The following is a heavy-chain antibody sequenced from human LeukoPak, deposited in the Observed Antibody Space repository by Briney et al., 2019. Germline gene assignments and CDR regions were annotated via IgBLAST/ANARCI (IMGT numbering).Heavy chain of an antibody. CDR1: GYTFTSYG. D-gene: IGHD6-13*01. CDR3: ARWVKGSSSWYPRYYYYYYMDV. V-gene: IGHV1-18*01. Sequence: ASVKVPCKASGYTFTSYGISWVRQAPGQGLEWMGWISAYNGNTNYAQKLQGRVTMTTDTSTSTAYMELRSLRSDDTAVYYCARWVKGSSSWYPRYYYYYYMDVWGKGTTVTVSS. CDR2: ISAYNGNT. J-gene: IGHJ6*03.